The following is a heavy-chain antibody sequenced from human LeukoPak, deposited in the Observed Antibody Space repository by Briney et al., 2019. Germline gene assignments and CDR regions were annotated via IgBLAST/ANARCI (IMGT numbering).Heavy chain of an antibody. D-gene: IGHD2-15*01. CDR1: GFTFSSYS. Sequence: GSLRLSCAASGFTFSSYSMNWVRQAPGKGLEWVAVISYDGSNKCYADSVKGRFTISRDNSKNTLYLQMNSLRAEDTAVYYCARGVLLTFDPWGQGTLVTVSS. J-gene: IGHJ5*02. CDR2: ISYDGSNK. CDR3: ARGVLLTFDP. V-gene: IGHV3-30*03.